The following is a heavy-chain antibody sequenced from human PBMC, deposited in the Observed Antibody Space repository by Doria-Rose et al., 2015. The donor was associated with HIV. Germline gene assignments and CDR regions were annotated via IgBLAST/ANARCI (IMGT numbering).Heavy chain of an antibody. V-gene: IGHV3-9*03. CDR3: AKAPIIGPKYYFYMDV. Sequence: EVQLVETGGGLVQPGRSLRLSCVGSGFSFESYAMHWVRLAPGKGLEWVAGISWDSGAKGNADSVEGRFTISRDNAKKSVYLEMRSLRPEDMAFYYCAKAPIIGPKYYFYMDVWGKGTSVTVSS. D-gene: IGHD3-3*01. CDR1: GFSFESYA. J-gene: IGHJ6*03. CDR2: ISWDSGAK.